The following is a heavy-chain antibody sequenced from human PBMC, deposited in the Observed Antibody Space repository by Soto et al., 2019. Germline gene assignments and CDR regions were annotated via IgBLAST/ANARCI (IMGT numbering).Heavy chain of an antibody. V-gene: IGHV5-51*01. CDR3: ARRRFSGDLYGMDV. Sequence: PGESLKISCKGSGYSFTSYWIGWVRQMPGKGLEWMGIIYPGDSDTRYSPSFQGQVTISVDTSKNQFSLKLSSVTAADTAVYYCARRRFSGDLYGMDVWGQGTTVTVSS. CDR1: GYSFTSYW. CDR2: IYPGDSDT. J-gene: IGHJ6*02. D-gene: IGHD2-21*02.